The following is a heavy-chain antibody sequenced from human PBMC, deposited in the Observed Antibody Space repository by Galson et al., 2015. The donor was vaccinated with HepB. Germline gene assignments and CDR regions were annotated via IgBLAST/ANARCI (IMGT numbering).Heavy chain of an antibody. CDR2: INPSGGST. CDR1: GYTFTSYH. D-gene: IGHD3-10*01. J-gene: IGHJ6*03. V-gene: IGHV1-46*03. CDR3: ARDPYYYGSGSSTSYFDV. Sequence: SVKVSCKASGYTFTSYHMHWVRQAPGQGLEWMGIINPSGGSTSYAQKFQGRITMTRDTSTSTVYMELNSLRSEDTAAYYCARDPYYYGSGSSTSYFDVWGKGTTVTVSS.